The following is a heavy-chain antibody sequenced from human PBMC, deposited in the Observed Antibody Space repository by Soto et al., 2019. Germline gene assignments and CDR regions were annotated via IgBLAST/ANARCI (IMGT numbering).Heavy chain of an antibody. CDR3: ARGLDIVLVPGTIGPYYYYGVDV. D-gene: IGHD2-2*03. CDR2: ISYDGITK. V-gene: IGHV3-30*03. CDR1: GFTFSSYG. Sequence: ESGGGAVQPGRSLRLSCAASGFTFSSYGMNWVRQAPGKGLEWVALISYDGITKYYADSVKGRFTISRDNAKNTQYLQMNSLRPEDTAVYYCARGLDIVLVPGTIGPYYYYGVDVWGQGTTVTVSS. J-gene: IGHJ6*02.